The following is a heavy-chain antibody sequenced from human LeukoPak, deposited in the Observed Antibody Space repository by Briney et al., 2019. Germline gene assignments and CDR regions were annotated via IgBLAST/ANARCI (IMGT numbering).Heavy chain of an antibody. J-gene: IGHJ6*03. Sequence: GGSLRLSCAASGFTVSSNYMSWVRQAPGKGLEWVSVIYSGGSTYYADSVKGRFTISRDNSKNTLYLQMNSLRAEDTAVYYCARGSRITIFGVVHYYMDVWGKGTTVPVSS. D-gene: IGHD3-3*01. CDR2: IYSGGST. CDR3: ARGSRITIFGVVHYYMDV. CDR1: GFTVSSNY. V-gene: IGHV3-66*02.